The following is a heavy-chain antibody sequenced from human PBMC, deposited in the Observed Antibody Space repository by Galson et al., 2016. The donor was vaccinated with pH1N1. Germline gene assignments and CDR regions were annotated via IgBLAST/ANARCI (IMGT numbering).Heavy chain of an antibody. J-gene: IGHJ3*02. CDR1: GARFSTYW. CDR3: ARRRSLARNYFGSGSYAARAYDI. V-gene: IGHV5-10-1*01. D-gene: IGHD3-10*01. CDR2: IDPSDSYT. Sequence: QSGAEVKKPGESLRISCQDYGARFSTYWISWVRQMPGKGLEWMGKIDPSDSYTKYSPSFQGHVTISVDKSISTAYLQWSSLKASDSAMYYCARRRSLARNYFGSGSYAARAYDIWGQGTMVTVSS.